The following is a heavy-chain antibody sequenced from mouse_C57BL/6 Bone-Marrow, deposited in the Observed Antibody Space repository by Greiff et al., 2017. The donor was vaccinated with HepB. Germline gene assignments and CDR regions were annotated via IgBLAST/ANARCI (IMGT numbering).Heavy chain of an antibody. Sequence: VMLVESEGGLVQPGSSMKLSCTASGFTFSDYYMAWVRQVPEKGLEWVANINYDGSSTYYLDSLKSRFIISRDNAKNILYLQMSSLKSEDTATYYCARDWGAHFDYWGQGTTLTVSS. V-gene: IGHV5-16*01. CDR1: GFTFSDYY. CDR2: INYDGSST. CDR3: ARDWGAHFDY. J-gene: IGHJ2*01. D-gene: IGHD3-1*01.